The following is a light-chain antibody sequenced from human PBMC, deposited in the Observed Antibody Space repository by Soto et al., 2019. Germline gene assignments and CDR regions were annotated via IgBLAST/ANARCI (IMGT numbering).Light chain of an antibody. J-gene: IGLJ2*01. CDR3: SSYTSSGAL. CDR2: DVT. Sequence: QSALTQPASVSGSPGQSITISCTGTSSDIGSYNYVSWYQQHPGKAPKLMIYDVTNRPSGVSNRFSGSKSGNTASLTISGLQAEDEADYYCSSYTSSGALFGGGTKVTVL. V-gene: IGLV2-14*03. CDR1: SSDIGSYNY.